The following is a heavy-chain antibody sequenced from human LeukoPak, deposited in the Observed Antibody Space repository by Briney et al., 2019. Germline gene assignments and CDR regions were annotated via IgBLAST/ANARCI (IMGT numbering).Heavy chain of an antibody. D-gene: IGHD5/OR15-5a*01. Sequence: SETLSLTCTVSGGSISSGGYYWSWIRQPPGKGLEWIGEINHSGSTNYNPSLKSRVTISVDTSKNQFSLNLSSVTAADTAVYYCARGRVSTIGDSYYYYGMDVWGQGTTVTVSS. J-gene: IGHJ6*02. CDR3: ARGRVSTIGDSYYYYGMDV. V-gene: IGHV4-39*07. CDR1: GGSISSGGYY. CDR2: INHSGST.